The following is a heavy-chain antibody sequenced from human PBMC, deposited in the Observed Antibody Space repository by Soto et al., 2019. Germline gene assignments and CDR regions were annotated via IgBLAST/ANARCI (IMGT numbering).Heavy chain of an antibody. CDR3: ARDFKESQYYYYCMDV. CDR2: ISSGGEYT. V-gene: IGHV3-21*06. CDR1: GFTFSSYS. Sequence: EVQLVESGGGLVKPGGSLRLSCVVSGFTFSSYSMNWVRQAPGKGLEWVSSISSGGEYTYYADSVKGRFTISRDNAKNSVSLQMNSLTAEDTALYYCARDFKESQYYYYCMDVWGKGTTVTVSS. D-gene: IGHD3-10*01. J-gene: IGHJ6*03.